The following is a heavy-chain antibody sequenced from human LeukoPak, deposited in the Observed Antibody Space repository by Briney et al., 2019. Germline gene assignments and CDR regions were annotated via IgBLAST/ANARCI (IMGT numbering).Heavy chain of an antibody. V-gene: IGHV3-48*03. CDR1: GFTFSSYE. J-gene: IGHJ6*02. CDR3: ARAVSGSGSGGNYYYYYGMDV. D-gene: IGHD3-10*01. CDR2: ISSGSTI. Sequence: PGGSLRLSCAASGFTFSSYEMNWVRQAPGKGLEWVSYISSGSTIYYADSVKGRFTISRDNAKNSLYLQMNSLRAEDTAVYYCARAVSGSGSGGNYYYYYGMDVWGQGTTVTVSS.